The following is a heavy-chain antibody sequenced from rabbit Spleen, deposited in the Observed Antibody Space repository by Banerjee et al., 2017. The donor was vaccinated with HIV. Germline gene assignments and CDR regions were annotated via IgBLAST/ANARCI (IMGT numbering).Heavy chain of an antibody. Sequence: QHQLEESGAGVITHGGMRTLTCKPHEIHLSSYYYMGSIRHAPGKGLELIACFYTTSGITWYANWVNGRFTISRSASLNTVDLKMTSLTAADTATYFCARDTGSSFSSYGMDLWGPGTLVTVS. V-gene: IGHV1S43*01. J-gene: IGHJ6*01. CDR2: FYTTSGIT. D-gene: IGHD8-1*01. CDR3: ARDTGSSFSSYGMDL. CDR1: EIHLSSYYY.